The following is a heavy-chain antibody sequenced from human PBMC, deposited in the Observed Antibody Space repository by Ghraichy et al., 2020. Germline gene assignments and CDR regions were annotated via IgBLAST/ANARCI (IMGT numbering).Heavy chain of an antibody. D-gene: IGHD3-22*01. CDR3: AHLYYYDSSGYYLAEYFQH. J-gene: IGHJ1*01. V-gene: IGHV2-5*02. Sequence: SGPTLVKPTQTLTLTCTFSGFSLSTSGVGVGWIRQPPGKALEWLALIYWDDDKRYSPSLKSSLTITKDTSKNQVVLTMTNMDTVDTATYYCAHLYYYDSSGYYLAEYFQHWGQGTLVTVSS. CDR1: GFSLSTSGVG. CDR2: IYWDDDK.